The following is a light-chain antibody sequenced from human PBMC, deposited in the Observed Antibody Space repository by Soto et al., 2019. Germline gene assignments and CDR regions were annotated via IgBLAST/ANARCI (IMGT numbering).Light chain of an antibody. CDR1: QSVLYSSNNKNY. CDR2: WAS. V-gene: IGKV4-1*01. CDR3: QQYYSTPLT. J-gene: IGKJ4*01. Sequence: SVMTQTPDALVVSMGARATINCKSSQSVLYSSNNKNYLAWYQQKPGQPPKLLIYWASTRESGVPDRFSGSGSGTDFTLTISSLQAEDVAVYYCQQYYSTPLTFGGGTKVDIK.